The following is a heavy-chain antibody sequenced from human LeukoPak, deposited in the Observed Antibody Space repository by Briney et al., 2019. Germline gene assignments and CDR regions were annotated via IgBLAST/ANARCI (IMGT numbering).Heavy chain of an antibody. Sequence: SGTLSLTCGVSGGSISNTNWWSWVRQPPGQGLEWIGEISLSGLTNYNPSLKSRVTISVDTSKNQFSLKLSSVTAADTAVYYRARGSTDGYSVFDYWGQGTLVTVSS. CDR3: ARGSTDGYSVFDY. CDR2: ISLSGLT. V-gene: IGHV4-4*02. CDR1: GGSISNTNW. J-gene: IGHJ4*02. D-gene: IGHD5-24*01.